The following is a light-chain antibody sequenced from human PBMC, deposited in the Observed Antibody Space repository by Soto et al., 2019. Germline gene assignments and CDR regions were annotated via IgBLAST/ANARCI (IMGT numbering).Light chain of an antibody. J-gene: IGKJ1*01. CDR2: DAS. Sequence: EIVLTQSPATLSLSPGERATLSCRASQSVSRYLAWYQQKPGQAPRLLIYDASNRATGIPARFSGSGSGTDFTLTISSLEPEDFAVYYCQQYGSSPGTFGQGTKVDI. CDR1: QSVSRY. V-gene: IGKV3-11*01. CDR3: QQYGSSPGT.